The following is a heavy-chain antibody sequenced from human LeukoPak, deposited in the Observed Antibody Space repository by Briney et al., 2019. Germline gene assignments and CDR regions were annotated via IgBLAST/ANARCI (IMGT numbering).Heavy chain of an antibody. Sequence: SQTLSLTCAISGDSVSSNSAAWNWIRQSPSRGLEWLGRTYYRSKLYNDYAVSVKSRITINPDTSKNQFSLQLNSVTPEDTAVYYCATSQKLVVGYYYGMDVWGQGTTVTVSS. D-gene: IGHD2-15*01. V-gene: IGHV6-1*01. J-gene: IGHJ6*02. CDR1: GDSVSSNSAA. CDR2: TYYRSKLYN. CDR3: ATSQKLVVGYYYGMDV.